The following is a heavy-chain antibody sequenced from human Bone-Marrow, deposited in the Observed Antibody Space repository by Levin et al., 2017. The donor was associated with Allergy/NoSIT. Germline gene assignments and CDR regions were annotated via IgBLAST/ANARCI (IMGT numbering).Heavy chain of an antibody. J-gene: IGHJ4*02. CDR3: ARDLDSDILIGFSFDN. D-gene: IGHD3-9*01. V-gene: IGHV4-39*07. CDR2: IHHSGST. CDR1: GGSITSNNYY. Sequence: SETLSLTCAVSGGSITSNNYYWGWIRQSPGTGLEWIGTIHHSGSTYYNPSLKSRVTISANTSKNQVSLKVISVTAADTAVYYCARDLDSDILIGFSFDNWGQGILVTVSS.